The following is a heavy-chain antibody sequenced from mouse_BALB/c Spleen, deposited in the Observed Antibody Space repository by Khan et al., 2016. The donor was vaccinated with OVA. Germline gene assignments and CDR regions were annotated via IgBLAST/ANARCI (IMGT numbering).Heavy chain of an antibody. CDR3: ARRYYYGHWYFDV. V-gene: IGHV3-2*02. J-gene: IGHJ1*01. D-gene: IGHD1-1*01. CDR2: ISYSGST. CDR1: GYSITSDYA. Sequence: EVQLQESGPGLVKPSQSLSLTCTVTGYSITSDYAWNWIRQFPGNKLEWMGYISYSGSTGYNPSLKSRISITRDTSNTHFFLQLNSVTTGDTATYYCARRYYYGHWYFDVWGAGTTVTVSS.